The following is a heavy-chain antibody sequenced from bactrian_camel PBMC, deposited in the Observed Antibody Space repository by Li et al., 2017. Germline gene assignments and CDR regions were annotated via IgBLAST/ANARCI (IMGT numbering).Heavy chain of an antibody. J-gene: IGHJ4*01. CDR3: ETCGSTWDLSS. CDR1: GSVFNDYD. Sequence: VQLVESGGGLVQAGGSLRLSCAASGSVFNDYDMTWVRQAPGKGLEWVSVIFRGGGAYYTESVQGRFTISRDNAKNTVYLHLNTLKTEDMAMYYCETCGSTWDLSSWGQGTQVTVS. CDR2: IFRGGGA. D-gene: IGHD6*01. V-gene: IGHV3S40*01.